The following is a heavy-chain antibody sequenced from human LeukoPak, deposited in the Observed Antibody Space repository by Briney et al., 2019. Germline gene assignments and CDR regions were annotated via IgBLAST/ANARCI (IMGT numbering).Heavy chain of an antibody. V-gene: IGHV1-69*13. Sequence: ASVKVSCKASGYTFTNYDFSWVRQAHGQGLEWMGGIIPIFGTANYAQKFQGRVTITADESTSTAYMELSSLRSEDTAVYYCAQEVYYYDSSGYYLRGSGYFDYWGQGTLVTVSS. CDR1: GYTFTNYD. J-gene: IGHJ4*02. CDR2: IIPIFGTA. D-gene: IGHD3-22*01. CDR3: AQEVYYYDSSGYYLRGSGYFDY.